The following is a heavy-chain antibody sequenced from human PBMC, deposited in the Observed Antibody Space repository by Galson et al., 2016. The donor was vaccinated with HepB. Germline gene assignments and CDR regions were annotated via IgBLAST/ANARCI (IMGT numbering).Heavy chain of an antibody. J-gene: IGHJ4*02. CDR1: GFTFNSYT. D-gene: IGHD1-26*01. Sequence: SLRLSCAASGFTFNSYTMNWVRQAPGKGLEWVSSISISSSYIYYADSVKGRFPISRDNAKNSLYLQMNSLRAEDTAVYYCARGSYWLLQHGDYFDSWGQGTLVTVSS. CDR2: ISISSSYI. CDR3: ARGSYWLLQHGDYFDS. V-gene: IGHV3-21*01.